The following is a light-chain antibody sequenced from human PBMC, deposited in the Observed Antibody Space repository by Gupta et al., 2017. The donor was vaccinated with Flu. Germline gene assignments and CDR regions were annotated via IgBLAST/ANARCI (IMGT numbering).Light chain of an antibody. CDR2: KAS. CDR1: QSIDIW. V-gene: IGKV1-5*03. Sequence: IQMTQSPSTLSASIGDRVTITCRASQSIDIWLAWYQQKPGKAPELLIYKASTLQSGIPSRFSGSGSETEFTLTISSLQPDDSATYYCQQYKSYSTFGRGTKVEIK. J-gene: IGKJ4*02. CDR3: QQYKSYST.